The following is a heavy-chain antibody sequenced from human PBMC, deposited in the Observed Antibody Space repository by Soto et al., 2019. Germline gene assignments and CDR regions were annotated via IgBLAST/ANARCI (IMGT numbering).Heavy chain of an antibody. V-gene: IGHV3-23*01. J-gene: IGHJ6*02. CDR3: AKDLDSSQNYYYYGMDV. CDR2: ISGSGGST. Sequence: GGSLRLSCTASGFTFSSYAMSWVRQAPGKGLEWVSAISGSGGSTYYADSVKGRFTISRDNSKNTLYLQMNSLRAEDTAVYYCAKDLDSSQNYYYYGMDVWGQGTTVTVSS. D-gene: IGHD3-22*01. CDR1: GFTFSSYA.